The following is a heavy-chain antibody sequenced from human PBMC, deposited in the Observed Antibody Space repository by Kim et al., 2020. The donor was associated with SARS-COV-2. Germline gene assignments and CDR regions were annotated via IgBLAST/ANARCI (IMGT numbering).Heavy chain of an antibody. CDR1: GFTFGDYA. J-gene: IGHJ6*02. CDR2: IRSKAYGGTT. V-gene: IGHV3-49*03. CDR3: TRDQRGYSGYEYYYYGMDV. Sequence: GGSLRLSCTASGFTFGDYAMSWFRQAPGKGLEWVGFIRSKAYGGTTEYAASVKGRFTISRDDSKSIAYLQMNSLKTEDTAVYYCTRDQRGYSGYEYYYYGMDVWGQGTTVTVSS. D-gene: IGHD5-12*01.